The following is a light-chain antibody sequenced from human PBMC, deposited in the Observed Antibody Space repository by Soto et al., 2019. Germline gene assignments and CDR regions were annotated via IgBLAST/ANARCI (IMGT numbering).Light chain of an antibody. CDR2: DAS. CDR3: QQYNSYSAT. J-gene: IGKJ1*01. V-gene: IGKV1-5*01. Sequence: DIHMTQSPSTLSASVGDRVTITCRASQSISSWLAWYKQKPGKAPKLLIYDASILESGAPSRFSGVGSGTDFTLTISSLQPDDFATYYCQQYNSYSATFGQGTKVEIK. CDR1: QSISSW.